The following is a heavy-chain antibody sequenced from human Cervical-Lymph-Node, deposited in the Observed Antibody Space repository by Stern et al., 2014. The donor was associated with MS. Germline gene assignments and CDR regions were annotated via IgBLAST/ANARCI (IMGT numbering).Heavy chain of an antibody. CDR3: ARHQTDYKGRDYYYYGMDV. V-gene: IGHV5-51*01. Sequence: EVQLVQSGAEVKKPGESLKISCKGSGYSFTSHWIGWVRQMPGKGLEWMGMIYPGASDTRYSPSFQGQVTISADKSISTAYLQWSSLKASDTDIYYCARHQTDYKGRDYYYYGMDVWGQGTTVTVSS. D-gene: IGHD4-11*01. CDR1: GYSFTSHW. CDR2: IYPGASDT. J-gene: IGHJ6*02.